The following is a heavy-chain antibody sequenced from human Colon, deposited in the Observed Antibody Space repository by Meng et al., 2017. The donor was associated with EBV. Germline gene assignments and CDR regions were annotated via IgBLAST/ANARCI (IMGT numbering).Heavy chain of an antibody. Sequence: RLRESGIRMVKPSETLSLTCTVSGGPISRTGTCGGWIRQPPGKGLEWIGSQCHADDTYYNPSLMGRVTISVDTSKNQVSLKLTSVTAADTSIYYCARHTFSGNPGGIDSWGQGILVTVSS. D-gene: IGHD4-23*01. CDR3: ARHTFSGNPGGIDS. CDR2: QCHADDT. J-gene: IGHJ4*02. V-gene: IGHV4-39*01. CDR1: GGPISRTGTC.